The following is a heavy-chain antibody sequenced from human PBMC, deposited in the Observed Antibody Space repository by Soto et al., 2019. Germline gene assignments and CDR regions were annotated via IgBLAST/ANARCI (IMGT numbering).Heavy chain of an antibody. D-gene: IGHD6-13*01. V-gene: IGHV4-34*01. CDR2: INHSGST. CDR3: ARMHQYSSSWYYYYYGMDV. J-gene: IGHJ6*02. CDR1: GGSFSCYY. Sequence: SETLSLTCAVYGGSFSCYYWSWIRQPPGRGLEWIGEINHSGSTNYNPSLKSRVTISVDTSKNQFSLKLSSVTAADTAVYYCARMHQYSSSWYYYYYGMDVWGQATTVT.